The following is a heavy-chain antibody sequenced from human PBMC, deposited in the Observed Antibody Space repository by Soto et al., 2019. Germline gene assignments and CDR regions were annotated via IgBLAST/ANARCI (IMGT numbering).Heavy chain of an antibody. Sequence: SETLSLTCAVYGGSFSGYYWTWIRQPPGKGLEWIGEINQSEFTNYNPSLESRVTMSVDTSRNQFSLRLSSVTAADTAVYYCARFHFDRRSWTNPRYFDYWGQGTLVTVSS. D-gene: IGHD2-15*01. CDR2: INQSEFT. CDR3: ARFHFDRRSWTNPRYFDY. CDR1: GGSFSGYY. J-gene: IGHJ4*02. V-gene: IGHV4-34*01.